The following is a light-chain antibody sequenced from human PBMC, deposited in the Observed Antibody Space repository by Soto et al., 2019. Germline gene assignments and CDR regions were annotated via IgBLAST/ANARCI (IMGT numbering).Light chain of an antibody. V-gene: IGKV1-5*01. CDR3: QQYDTIWT. J-gene: IGKJ1*01. CDR2: GAS. CDR1: QRVARW. Sequence: DIQMTQSPSTLTASVGDRAIITCRASQRVARWLAWYQQKPGKAPKVLISGASKLESGVPSRFSGSGFGTQFTLTISSLQPADSATYYCQQYDTIWTFGQGTKVEI.